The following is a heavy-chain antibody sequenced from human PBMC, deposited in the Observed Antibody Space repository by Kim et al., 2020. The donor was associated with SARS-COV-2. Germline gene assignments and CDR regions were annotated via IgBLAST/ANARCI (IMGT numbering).Heavy chain of an antibody. D-gene: IGHD2-8*01. CDR2: IRGGGDT. CDR3: WCHGAFSY. J-gene: IGHJ4*02. CDR1: GFTLSNNA. Sequence: GGSLRLSCAASGFTLSNNAMTWVRQAPGKGLEWVSDIRGGGDTYYADSVKGRFTFSRDDSQNVLFLQMDSLRADDTALYYCWCHGAFSYWGQGTLVTVSS. V-gene: IGHV3-23*01.